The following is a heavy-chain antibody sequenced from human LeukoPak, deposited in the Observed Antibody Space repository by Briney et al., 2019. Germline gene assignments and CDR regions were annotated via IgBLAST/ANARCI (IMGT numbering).Heavy chain of an antibody. V-gene: IGHV4-34*01. Sequence: SETLSLTCAVYGGSFSGYYWSWIRQPPGKGLEWIGEINHSGSTNYNPSLKSRVTISVDTSKNQFSLKLSSVTAADTAVYYCAGDPYSYGYYFDYWGQGTLVTVSS. CDR3: AGDPYSYGYYFDY. CDR2: INHSGST. CDR1: GGSFSGYY. D-gene: IGHD5-18*01. J-gene: IGHJ4*02.